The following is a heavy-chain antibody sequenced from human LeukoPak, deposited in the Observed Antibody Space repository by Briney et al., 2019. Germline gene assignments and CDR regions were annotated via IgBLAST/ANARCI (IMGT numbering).Heavy chain of an antibody. J-gene: IGHJ4*02. CDR3: ARDINIAARPGHFDY. Sequence: GASVKVSCKASGYTFTSYYMHWVRQAPGQGLEWMGIINPSGGSTSYAQKFQGRVTMTRDTSTSTVYMELSSLRSEDTAVYYCARDINIAARPGHFDYWGQGTLVTVSS. CDR2: INPSGGST. V-gene: IGHV1-46*01. CDR1: GYTFTSYY. D-gene: IGHD6-6*01.